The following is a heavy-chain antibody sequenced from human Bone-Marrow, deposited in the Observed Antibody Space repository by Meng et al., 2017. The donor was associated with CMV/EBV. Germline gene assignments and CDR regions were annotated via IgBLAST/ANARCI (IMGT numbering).Heavy chain of an antibody. CDR2: IYYSGST. CDR3: AESFYYDSSGGDGYFDL. J-gene: IGHJ2*01. V-gene: IGHV4-39*02. D-gene: IGHD3-22*01. CDR1: GGSISSSSYY. Sequence: SETLSLTCTVSGGSISSSSYYWGWIRQPPGKGLEWIGSIYYSGSTYYNPSLKSRVTISVDTSKNHFSLKLSSVTAADTAVYYCAESFYYDSSGGDGYFDLWGRGTLVTVSS.